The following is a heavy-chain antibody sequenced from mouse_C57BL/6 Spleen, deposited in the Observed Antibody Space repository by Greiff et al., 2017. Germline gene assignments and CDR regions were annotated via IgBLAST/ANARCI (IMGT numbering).Heavy chain of an antibody. V-gene: IGHV1-26*01. J-gene: IGHJ4*01. D-gene: IGHD2-4*01. CDR2: INPNNGGT. CDR3: ARGGYDYGGGDAMDD. Sequence: EVQLQQSGPELVKPGASVKISCKASGYTFTDYYMNWVKQSHGKSLEWIGDINPNNGGTSYNQKFKGKATLTVDKSSSTAYMELRSLTSEDSAVXYCARGGYDYGGGDAMDDWGQGTSVTVSS. CDR1: GYTFTDYY.